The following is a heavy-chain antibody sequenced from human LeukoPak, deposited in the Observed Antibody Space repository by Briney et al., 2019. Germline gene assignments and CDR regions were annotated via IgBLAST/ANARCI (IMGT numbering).Heavy chain of an antibody. Sequence: PGGSLRFSCAASGFTFTEYTMNGVRQAPGKGLEWVSSVSSSSSFISYADSVRGRFTISRDNTKNSLYLQMNSLRAEDTAVYYCARDGTPASFYYWGQGTLVTVSS. D-gene: IGHD1-14*01. CDR1: GFTFTEYT. V-gene: IGHV3-21*06. CDR2: VSSSSSFI. CDR3: ARDGTPASFYY. J-gene: IGHJ4*02.